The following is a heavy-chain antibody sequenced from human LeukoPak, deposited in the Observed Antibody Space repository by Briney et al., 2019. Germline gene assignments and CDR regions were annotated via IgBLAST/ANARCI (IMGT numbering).Heavy chain of an antibody. CDR3: ARSGGGMDDY. J-gene: IGHJ4*02. CDR1: GLTFSSYR. CDR2: ISSSGNYI. V-gene: IGHV3-21*05. Sequence: PGGSLRLSCAASGLTFSSYRTNWVRQALGEGLEWVSYISSSGNYINYADSVKGRFTISRDNAKNSLYLQMNSLRAEDTAVYYCARSGGGMDDYWGQGTLVTVSS. D-gene: IGHD3-16*01.